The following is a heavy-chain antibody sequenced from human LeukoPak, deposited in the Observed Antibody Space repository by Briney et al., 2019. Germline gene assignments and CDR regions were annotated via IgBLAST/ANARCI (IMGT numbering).Heavy chain of an antibody. CDR2: ISGSGGST. CDR3: AKAGRAAPGGNWFDP. V-gene: IGHV3-23*01. D-gene: IGHD2-15*01. CDR1: GFTFSSYA. J-gene: IGHJ5*02. Sequence: GGSLRLSCAASGFTFSSYAMSWVRQAPGKGLEWVSAISGSGGSTYYADSVKGRFTISRDNSKNTLYLQMNSLRAEDTAVYYCAKAGRAAPGGNWFDPWGQGTLVTVSS.